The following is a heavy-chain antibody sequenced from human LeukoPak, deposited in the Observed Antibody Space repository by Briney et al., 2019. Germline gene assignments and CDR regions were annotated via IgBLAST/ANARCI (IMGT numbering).Heavy chain of an antibody. Sequence: GGSLRLSCAASGFRFNNFVMNWVRQAPGKGLEWVSSISSSGSTTHYAPSVRGRFTISRDNSKNTLYLQIDSLRAEDTALFYCAKNRGITYGQPTDYWGQGTLVTVSS. CDR2: ISSSGSTT. CDR3: AKNRGITYGQPTDY. J-gene: IGHJ4*02. V-gene: IGHV3-23*01. CDR1: GFRFNNFV. D-gene: IGHD5-18*01.